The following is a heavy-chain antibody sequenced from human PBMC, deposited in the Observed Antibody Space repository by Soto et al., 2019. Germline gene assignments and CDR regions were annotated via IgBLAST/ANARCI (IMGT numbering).Heavy chain of an antibody. CDR2: MNPNSGNT. CDR3: ARGLKYYYDSSGYNLVDY. CDR1: GYTFTSYD. J-gene: IGHJ4*02. D-gene: IGHD3-22*01. V-gene: IGHV1-8*01. Sequence: QVQLVQSGAEVKKPGASVKVSCKASGYTFTSYDINWVRQATGQGLEWMGWMNPNSGNTGYAQKFQGRVTMTRNTSISTAYMELSSLRSEDTAVYYCARGLKYYYDSSGYNLVDYWGQGTLVTVSS.